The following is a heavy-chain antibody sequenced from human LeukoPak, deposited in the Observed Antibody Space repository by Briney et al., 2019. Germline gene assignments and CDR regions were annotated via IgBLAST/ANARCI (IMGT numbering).Heavy chain of an antibody. Sequence: SETLSLTCTVSGGSISSYYWSWIRQPPGKRLEWIGYIYYSGSTNYNPSLKSRVTISVDTSKNQFSLKLSSVTAADTAVYYCAREQWLGQNYYYGMDVWGQGTTVTVSS. V-gene: IGHV4-59*01. CDR2: IYYSGST. D-gene: IGHD6-19*01. CDR3: AREQWLGQNYYYGMDV. J-gene: IGHJ6*02. CDR1: GGSISSYY.